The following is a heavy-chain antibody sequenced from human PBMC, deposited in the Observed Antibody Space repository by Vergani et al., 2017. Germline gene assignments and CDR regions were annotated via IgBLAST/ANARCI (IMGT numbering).Heavy chain of an antibody. CDR2: TWYDGNNK. CDR3: ARDLRLLYNRFDP. J-gene: IGHJ5*02. Sequence: QVQLVESGGGVVQPGRYLRLSCAASGFTFNPYGMHWVRQAPGKGLEWVAVTWYDGNNKKYADSVKGRFTISRDNSKSTMYLQMNSLRDEDTGVYYCARDLRLLYNRFDPWGQGTLVTVSS. CDR1: GFTFNPYG. V-gene: IGHV3-33*01. D-gene: IGHD1-14*01.